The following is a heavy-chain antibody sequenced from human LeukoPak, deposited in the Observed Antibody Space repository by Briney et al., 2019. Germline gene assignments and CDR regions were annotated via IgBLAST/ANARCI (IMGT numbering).Heavy chain of an antibody. CDR1: GGWFSGYY. D-gene: IGHD6-19*01. J-gene: IGHJ4*02. V-gene: IGHV4-34*01. CDR3: AMSSGWYPRY. Sequence: SETLSLTCAVYGGWFSGYYWSCIRQPPGEGLEGSGEINHSGSTNYNPSLKSRVTISVDTSKTQFSLKLSSVTAADTAVYYCAMSSGWYPRYWGQGTLVTVSS. CDR2: INHSGST.